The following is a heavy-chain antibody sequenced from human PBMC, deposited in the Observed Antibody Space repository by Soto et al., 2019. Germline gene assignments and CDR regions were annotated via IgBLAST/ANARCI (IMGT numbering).Heavy chain of an antibody. CDR3: AKGGRQWLVTSDFNY. CDR2: VSHDGRNT. V-gene: IGHV3-30*18. Sequence: VQLVESGGGVVQPGRSLRLSCAASGFTFSDYAMQWVREAPGKGLEWVAVVSHDGRNTHYADSVKGRFSISRDSSKNTVSLEMTSLRAEDTAVYYCAKGGRQWLVTSDFNYWGQGALATVSS. D-gene: IGHD6-19*01. CDR1: GFTFSDYA. J-gene: IGHJ4*02.